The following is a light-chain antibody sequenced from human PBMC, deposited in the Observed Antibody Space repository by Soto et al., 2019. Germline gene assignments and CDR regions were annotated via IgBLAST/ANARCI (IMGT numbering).Light chain of an antibody. CDR1: SSDVGSYNI. V-gene: IGLV2-23*01. CDR3: CSYAGSSTYV. Sequence: QSALTQPASVSGSPGQSITISCTGTSSDVGSYNIVSWYQQHPGKAPKLMIYEGSKRPSGVSNRFSGSKSGNTASLTISALQAEHEADYYCCSYAGSSTYVFGTRTKLTVL. CDR2: EGS. J-gene: IGLJ1*01.